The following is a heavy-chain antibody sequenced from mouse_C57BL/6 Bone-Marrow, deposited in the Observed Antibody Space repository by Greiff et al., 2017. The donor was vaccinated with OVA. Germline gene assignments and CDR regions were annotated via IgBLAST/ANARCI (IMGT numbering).Heavy chain of an antibody. CDR2: ISDGGSYT. J-gene: IGHJ3*01. CDR1: GFTFSSYA. D-gene: IGHD2-4*01. Sequence: EVQRVESGGGLVKPGGSLKLSCAASGFTFSSYAMSWVRQTPEKRLEWVATISDGGSYTYYPDNVKGRFTISRDNAKNNLYLQMSHLKSEDTAMYYCARAGGLRRFFAYWGQGTLVTVSA. CDR3: ARAGGLRRFFAY. V-gene: IGHV5-4*01.